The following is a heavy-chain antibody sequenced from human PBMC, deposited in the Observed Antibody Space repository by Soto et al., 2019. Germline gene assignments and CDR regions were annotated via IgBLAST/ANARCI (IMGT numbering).Heavy chain of an antibody. V-gene: IGHV4-59*01. D-gene: IGHD7-27*01. CDR3: ARRWGTYFDF. CDR1: GGSISSYY. CDR2: IYYSGST. Sequence: PSETLSLTCTVSGGSISSYYWSRIRQPPGKGLEWIGYIYYSGSTDYDPSLKSRVTISVDTSKNQFSLKLSSVTAADTAVYYCARRWGTYFDFWGQGTLVTVSS. J-gene: IGHJ4*02.